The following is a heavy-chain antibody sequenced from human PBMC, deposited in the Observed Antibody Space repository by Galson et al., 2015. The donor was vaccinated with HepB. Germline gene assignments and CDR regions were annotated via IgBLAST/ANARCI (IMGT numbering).Heavy chain of an antibody. J-gene: IGHJ4*02. V-gene: IGHV2-5*02. CDR1: GFSLNSRVVG. CDR3: AHMDLGLTSFAY. Sequence: PALVKPTQTLTLTCTFSGFSLNSRVVGVGWIRQPPGKALEWLALIFWDDDQRYTPLLKSRLSVTTDPSKNQVVLKLTSVDPVDTATYYCAHMDLGLTSFAYWGQGTLVTVSS. CDR2: IFWDDDQ. D-gene: IGHD3-16*01.